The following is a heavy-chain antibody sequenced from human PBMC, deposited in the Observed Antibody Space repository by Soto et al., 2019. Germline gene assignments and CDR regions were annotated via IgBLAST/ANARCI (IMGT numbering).Heavy chain of an antibody. V-gene: IGHV1-3*01. CDR1: GYTFMSHV. D-gene: IGHD1-20*01. J-gene: IGHJ4*02. CDR3: ARDSGIRGPSGDLDY. CDR2: VTGGNGDT. Sequence: QVQLVQSGAEVKEPGASVKVSCRASGYTFMSHVMHWVRQAPGQRLEWMGGVTGGNGDTKYSQNFQDRVTITRDTSATTAYMELSRLTSEDTAVYYCARDSGIRGPSGDLDYWGQGTLVTVSS.